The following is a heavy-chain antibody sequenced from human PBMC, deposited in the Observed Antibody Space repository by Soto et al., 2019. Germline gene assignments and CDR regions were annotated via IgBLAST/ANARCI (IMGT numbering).Heavy chain of an antibody. CDR3: AEGPGIAVAGGWFDP. CDR1: GGSISSSSYY. D-gene: IGHD6-19*01. CDR2: IYYSGST. Sequence: QLQLQESGPGLVKPSETLSLTCTVSGGSISSSSYYWGWIRQPPGKGLEWIGSIYYSGSTYYNPSLKSRLTIYVDPSKNQFSLKLGSVTAADTAVYYCAEGPGIAVAGGWFDPWGQGTLVTVSS. V-gene: IGHV4-39*01. J-gene: IGHJ5*02.